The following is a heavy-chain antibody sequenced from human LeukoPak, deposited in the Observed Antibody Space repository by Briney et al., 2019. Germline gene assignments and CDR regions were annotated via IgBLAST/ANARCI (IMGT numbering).Heavy chain of an antibody. CDR1: GGSISSGGYY. CDR2: IYYSGST. V-gene: IGHV4-31*03. Sequence: PSQTLSLTCTVSGGSISSGGYYWSWIRQHPGKGLEWIGYIYYSGSTCYNPSLKSRVTISVDTSKNQFSLKLSSVTAADTAVYYCARAYADQTDYFDYWGQGTLVTVSS. CDR3: ARAYADQTDYFDY. D-gene: IGHD4-17*01. J-gene: IGHJ4*02.